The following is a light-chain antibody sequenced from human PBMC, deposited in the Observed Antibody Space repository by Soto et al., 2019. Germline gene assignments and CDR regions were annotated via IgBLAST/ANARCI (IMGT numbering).Light chain of an antibody. CDR2: GVT. CDR3: SSYTSTTTLIA. V-gene: IGLV2-14*01. CDR1: SSDVGAYNY. J-gene: IGLJ1*01. Sequence: ALTQPASVSGSPGQSITISCTGTSSDVGAYNYVSWYQQLPGTAPKLMVYGVTIRPSGVSNRFSGSKSGNTASLTISGLQAEDEADYYCSSYTSTTTLIAFGTGTKVTVL.